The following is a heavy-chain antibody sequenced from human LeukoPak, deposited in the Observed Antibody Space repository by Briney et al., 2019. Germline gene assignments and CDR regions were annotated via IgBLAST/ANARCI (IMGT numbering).Heavy chain of an antibody. CDR1: GFSLSSHW. V-gene: IGHV3-7*03. CDR3: ARNNGMDV. J-gene: IGHJ6*02. Sequence: GGSLRLSCAASGFSLSSHWMTWVRQVPGRGPEWVANVNRDGSETYYLDSVKGRFTIPKDNAKNSLYLQMNSLRAEDTALYHCARNNGMDVWGQGTTVIVSS. CDR2: VNRDGSET.